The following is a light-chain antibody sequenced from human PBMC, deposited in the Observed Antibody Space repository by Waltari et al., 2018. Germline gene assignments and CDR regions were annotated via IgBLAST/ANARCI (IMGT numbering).Light chain of an antibody. CDR1: QGISNF. J-gene: IGKJ4*01. Sequence: IQMTQSPSALSPSVGDRDTTTCRASQGISNFLAWFQQKPGKAPQSLIYASSSLQSGVPSKFSGSGSGTDVTLTISSLQPEDFATYYCQQYKSYPFTFGGGTKVEIK. V-gene: IGKV1-16*02. CDR2: ASS. CDR3: QQYKSYPFT.